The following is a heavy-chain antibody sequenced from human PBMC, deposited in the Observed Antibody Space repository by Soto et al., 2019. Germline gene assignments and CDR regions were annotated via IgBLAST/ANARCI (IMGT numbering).Heavy chain of an antibody. J-gene: IGHJ5*02. CDR2: IIPIFGTA. D-gene: IGHD6-13*01. V-gene: IGHV1-69*06. CDR1: GGTFSSYA. Sequence: ASVKVSCKASGGTFSSYAISWVRQAPGRGLEWRGGIIPIFGTANYARKFQGRVTITADKSTSTAYMELSSLRSEDTAVYYCASPAAAGITWFDPWGQGTLVTVSS. CDR3: ASPAAAGITWFDP.